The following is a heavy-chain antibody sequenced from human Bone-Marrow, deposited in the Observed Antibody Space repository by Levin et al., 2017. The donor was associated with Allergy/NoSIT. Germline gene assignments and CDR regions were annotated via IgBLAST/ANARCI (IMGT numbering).Heavy chain of an antibody. CDR2: IYYSGST. J-gene: IGHJ2*01. D-gene: IGHD3-10*01. V-gene: IGHV4-59*08. Sequence: ASQTLSLTCTVSGGSISSYYWSWIRQPPGKGLEWIGYIYYSGSTNYNPSLKSRVTISVDTSKNQFSLKLSSVTAADTAVYYCARQSLPLGWFGELLSGPPTGEGWYFDLWGRGTLVTVSS. CDR3: ARQSLPLGWFGELLSGPPTGEGWYFDL. CDR1: GGSISSYY.